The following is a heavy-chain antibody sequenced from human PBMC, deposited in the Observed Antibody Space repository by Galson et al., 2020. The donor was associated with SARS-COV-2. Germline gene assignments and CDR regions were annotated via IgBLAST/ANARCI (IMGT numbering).Heavy chain of an antibody. V-gene: IGHV3-73*01. CDR1: GFTFSGSA. D-gene: IGHD2-2*01. J-gene: IGHJ5*02. CDR2: IKTKANSYVT. Sequence: GSLRLSCAPSGFTFSGSAVHWVRQASGKGLEWVGRIKTKANSYVTAYAASVKGRFTISRDDSKNTAYLQMNSLKTEDTAVYYCTIGYCSSTSCYPRFDPWGQGTLVTVSS. CDR3: TIGYCSSTSCYPRFDP.